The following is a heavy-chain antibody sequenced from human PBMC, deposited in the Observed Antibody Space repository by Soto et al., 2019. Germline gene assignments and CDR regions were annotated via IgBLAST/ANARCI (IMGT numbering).Heavy chain of an antibody. D-gene: IGHD6-19*01. Sequence: GGSLRLSCVAYGFNFDDYGMHWVRHTPGKGLEWIAGLSKDSLSISYGASMKGRFTISRDNAKNSLYLQLNSPRPEDTALYYCVKDALTAVAFYFDYWGRGALVTVSS. V-gene: IGHV3-9*01. J-gene: IGHJ4*01. CDR3: VKDALTAVAFYFDY. CDR2: LSKDSLSI. CDR1: GFNFDDYG.